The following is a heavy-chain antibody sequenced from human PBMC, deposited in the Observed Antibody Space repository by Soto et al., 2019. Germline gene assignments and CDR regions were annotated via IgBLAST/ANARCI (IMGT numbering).Heavy chain of an antibody. CDR3: AREREARPVVLYYFDY. Sequence: PGGSLRLSCAASGFTFSSYWMSWVRQAPGKGLEWVANIKQDGSEKYYVDSVKGRFTISRDNAKNSLYLQMNSLRAEDTDVYYCAREREARPVVLYYFDYWGQGALVTVSS. CDR2: IKQDGSEK. J-gene: IGHJ4*02. V-gene: IGHV3-7*05. D-gene: IGHD6-6*01. CDR1: GFTFSSYW.